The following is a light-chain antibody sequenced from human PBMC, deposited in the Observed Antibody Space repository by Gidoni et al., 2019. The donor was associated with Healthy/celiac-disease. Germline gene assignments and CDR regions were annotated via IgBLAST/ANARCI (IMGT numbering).Light chain of an antibody. V-gene: IGKV1-39*01. CDR1: QHISNY. CDR2: GAS. Sequence: DIQMTQSPSCLSASVGDRVTITCRASQHISNYLNWYQQKPGKAPNLLIYGASSLQGGVPSRFSGSGSGTDFTLTISSLQPEDFATYYCQQSYSTLRTFGQGTKVEIK. CDR3: QQSYSTLRT. J-gene: IGKJ1*01.